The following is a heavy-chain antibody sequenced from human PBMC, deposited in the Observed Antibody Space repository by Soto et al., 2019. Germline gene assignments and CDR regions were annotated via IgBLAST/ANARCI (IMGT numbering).Heavy chain of an antibody. J-gene: IGHJ6*03. V-gene: IGHV1-3*01. D-gene: IGHD3-9*01. CDR3: ACGGDISTVSPPGGYYYYMDV. CDR1: GYTFTSYA. Sequence: QVQLVHSGAEVKKPGASVKVSCKASGYTFTSYAMHWVRQAPGQRLEWMGWINAGNGKTKYSQKFQGTVTITSDTSASTAYMELTSLRSEDTAVYYSACGGDISTVSPPGGYYYYMDVWGKGTRVTVSS. CDR2: INAGNGKT.